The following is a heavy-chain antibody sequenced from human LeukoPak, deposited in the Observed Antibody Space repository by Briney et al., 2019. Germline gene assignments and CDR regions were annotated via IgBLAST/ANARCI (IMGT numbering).Heavy chain of an antibody. CDR2: IESKTDSGTT. J-gene: IGHJ4*02. D-gene: IGHD3-16*01. CDR3: TRDEGDDYFDN. V-gene: IGHV3-15*04. Sequence: GGSLRLSCAASGFPFSDAWMSWVRQAPGKGLEWVGRIESKTDSGTTEYAAPVKGRFTISRDDSKNTLYLQMNSLKPEDTAVYYCTRDEGDDYFDNWGQGTLVTVSS. CDR1: GFPFSDAW.